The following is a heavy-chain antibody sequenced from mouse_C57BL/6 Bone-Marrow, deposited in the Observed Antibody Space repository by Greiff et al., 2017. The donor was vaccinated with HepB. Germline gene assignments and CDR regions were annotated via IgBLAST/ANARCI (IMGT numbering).Heavy chain of an antibody. CDR2: ILPSIGRT. V-gene: IGHV15-2*01. CDR1: DSEVFPIAY. Sequence: VQLQESGSELRSPGSSVKLSCKDFDSEVFPIAYMSWVRQKPGHGFEWIGGILPSIGRTIYGEKFEDKATLDADTLSNTAYLELNSLTSEDSAIYYCARRGWDERVLYYFDYWGQGTTLTVSS. J-gene: IGHJ2*01. CDR3: ARRGWDERVLYYFDY. D-gene: IGHD4-1*01.